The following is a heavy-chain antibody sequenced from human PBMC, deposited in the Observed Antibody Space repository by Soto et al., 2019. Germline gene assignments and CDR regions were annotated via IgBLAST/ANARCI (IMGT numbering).Heavy chain of an antibody. CDR3: ARGYSDFWSGYYLDY. V-gene: IGHV3-48*03. Sequence: GSLRLSCAASGFTFISYEISFVRHSAWKGLEWVSYISSSGSTIYYADSVKGRFTISRDNAKNSLYLQMNSLRAEDTAVYYCARGYSDFWSGYYLDYWGQGTLVTVSS. J-gene: IGHJ4*02. CDR1: GFTFISYE. D-gene: IGHD3-3*01. CDR2: ISSSGSTI.